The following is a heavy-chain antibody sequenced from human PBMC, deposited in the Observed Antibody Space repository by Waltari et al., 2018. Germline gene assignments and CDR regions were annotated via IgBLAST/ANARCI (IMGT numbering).Heavy chain of an antibody. D-gene: IGHD6-6*01. V-gene: IGHV4-39*01. Sequence: QLQLQESGPGLVKPSETLSLSCTVSGASINTKNFYWGWIRQPPGKGLPWIGSIYYNGITFYNPSLKSRVTISVDTSQNQFSLKLSSVTAADTAVYYCARIGSSPYYYYYYMDVWGKGTTVTVSS. J-gene: IGHJ6*03. CDR1: GASINTKNFY. CDR2: IYYNGIT. CDR3: ARIGSSPYYYYYYMDV.